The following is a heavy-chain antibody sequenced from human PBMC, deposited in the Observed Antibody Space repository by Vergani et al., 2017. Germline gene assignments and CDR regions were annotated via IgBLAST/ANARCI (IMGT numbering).Heavy chain of an antibody. CDR1: GFTFSSYE. J-gene: IGHJ4*02. CDR3: ARDRAWGLGELSYFDY. CDR2: ISSSGSTI. V-gene: IGHV3-48*03. Sequence: EVQLVESGGGLVQPGGSLRLSCAASGFTFSSYEMNWVRQAPGKGLEWVSYISSSGSTIYYADSVKGRFTISRDNAKNSLYLQMNSLRAEDTAVYYCARDRAWGLGELSYFDYWGQGTLVTVSS. D-gene: IGHD3-16*02.